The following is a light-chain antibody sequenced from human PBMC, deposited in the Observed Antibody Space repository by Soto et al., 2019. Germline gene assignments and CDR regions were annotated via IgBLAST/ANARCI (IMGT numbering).Light chain of an antibody. V-gene: IGKV1-39*01. CDR1: QSISSN. J-gene: IGKJ4*01. Sequence: DIQMAQAPSSLSASVGDRVTITCRASQSISSNLNWYQQKPGKAPKLLIYAASSLQSGVPSRFSGTGSGTDFTLTISSLQPDDFATYYCQQSYSTPPLTFGGGTKVEIK. CDR2: AAS. CDR3: QQSYSTPPLT.